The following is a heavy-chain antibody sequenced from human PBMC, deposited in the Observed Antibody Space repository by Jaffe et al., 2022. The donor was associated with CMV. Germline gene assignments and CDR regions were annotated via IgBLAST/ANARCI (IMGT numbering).Heavy chain of an antibody. Sequence: QVQLVESGGGVVQPGRSLRLSCAASGFTFSSYGMHWVRQAPGKGLEWVAVISYDGSNKYYADSVKGRFTISRDNSKNTLYLQMNSLRAEDTAVYYCAKRVGPTDSSSWNDAFDIWGQGTMVTVSS. D-gene: IGHD6-13*01. J-gene: IGHJ3*02. V-gene: IGHV3-30*18. CDR1: GFTFSSYG. CDR3: AKRVGPTDSSSWNDAFDI. CDR2: ISYDGSNK.